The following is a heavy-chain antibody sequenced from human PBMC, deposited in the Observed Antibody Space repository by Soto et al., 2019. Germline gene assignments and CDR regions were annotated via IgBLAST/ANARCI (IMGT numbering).Heavy chain of an antibody. CDR2: IYYSGST. Sequence: QLQLQESGPGLVKPSETLSLTCTVSGGSISSSSYYWGWIRQPPGKGLEWIGSIYYSGSTYYNPSLKSRVTISVDTSKNQFSLKLSSVTAADTAVYYCARQGSSSRPPPFDYWGQGTLVTVSS. CDR1: GGSISSSSYY. CDR3: ARQGSSSRPPPFDY. D-gene: IGHD6-6*01. V-gene: IGHV4-39*01. J-gene: IGHJ4*02.